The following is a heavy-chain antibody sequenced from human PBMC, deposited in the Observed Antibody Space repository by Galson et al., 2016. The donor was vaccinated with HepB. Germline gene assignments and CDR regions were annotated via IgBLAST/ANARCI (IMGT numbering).Heavy chain of an antibody. J-gene: IGHJ2*01. CDR3: ARDNSHCGRTSCIPTYRYFDL. CDR1: GISFSTFS. V-gene: IGHV3-21*01. Sequence: SLRLSCAASGISFSTFSMHWVRQAPGQGLEWLSSISSNGDFINYADSVKGRFTISRDNADNSLFLHMSSLRAEDTAIYYCARDNSHCGRTSCIPTYRYFDLWCRGTLVTVSS. CDR2: ISSNGDFI. D-gene: IGHD2-2*01.